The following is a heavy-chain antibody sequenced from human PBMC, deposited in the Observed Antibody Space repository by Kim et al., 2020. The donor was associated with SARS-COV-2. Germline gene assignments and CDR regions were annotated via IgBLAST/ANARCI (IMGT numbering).Heavy chain of an antibody. CDR3: ATIAAAGTSGI. CDR2: ISSSSSYI. J-gene: IGHJ4*02. V-gene: IGHV3-21*01. D-gene: IGHD6-13*01. CDR1: GFTFSSYS. Sequence: GGSLRLSCAASGFTFSSYSMNWVRQAPGKGLEWVSSISSSSSYIYYADSVKGRFTISRDNAKNSLYLQMNSLRAEDTAVYYCATIAAAGTSGIWGQGTLVTVSS.